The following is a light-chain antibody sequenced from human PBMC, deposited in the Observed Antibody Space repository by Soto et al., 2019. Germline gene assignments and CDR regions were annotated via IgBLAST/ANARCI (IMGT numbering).Light chain of an antibody. CDR2: KAS. CDR1: QSISTW. Sequence: DIQMTQFPSTLSASVGDRVTITCRASQSISTWLAWYQQKPGKAPKLLIYKASNLEGGVPSRFSGSGSGTEFTITINSLQPDDFATYYCQQYNTYPLSFGGGTTVEIK. V-gene: IGKV1-5*03. J-gene: IGKJ4*01. CDR3: QQYNTYPLS.